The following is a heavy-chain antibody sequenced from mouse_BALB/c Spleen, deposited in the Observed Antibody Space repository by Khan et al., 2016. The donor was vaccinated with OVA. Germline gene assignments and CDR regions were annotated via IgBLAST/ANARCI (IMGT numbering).Heavy chain of an antibody. CDR3: ARENYYGRSCYAMDY. CDR1: GYTFTSYW. V-gene: IGHV1S41*01. Sequence: DLVKPGASVKLSCKASGYTFTSYWINWIKQRLGQGLEWLGRIVPGSSNVYYNDMFSGKATLTVDTSSSTAYIQLDSLSSADSAVYCCARENYYGRSCYAMDYWGQGTLVTVSS. D-gene: IGHD1-1*01. J-gene: IGHJ4*01. CDR2: IVPGSSNV.